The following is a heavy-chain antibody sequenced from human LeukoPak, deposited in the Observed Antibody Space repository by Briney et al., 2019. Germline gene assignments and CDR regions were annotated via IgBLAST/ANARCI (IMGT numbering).Heavy chain of an antibody. CDR2: IYYRGGT. CDR3: ARHVFGSRSCFDY. D-gene: IGHD3-16*01. J-gene: IGHJ4*02. Sequence: SETLSLTCTVSGDSISSGSYYWGWIRQPPGKGLEWIGSIYYRGGTYNNPSLKSCVTISVDTSKNQFSLKLGSVTAADTAVYYCARHVFGSRSCFDYWGQGALVTVSS. V-gene: IGHV4-39*01. CDR1: GDSISSGSYY.